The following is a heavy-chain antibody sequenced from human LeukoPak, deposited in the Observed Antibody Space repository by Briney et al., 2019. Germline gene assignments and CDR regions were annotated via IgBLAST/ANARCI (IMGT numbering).Heavy chain of an antibody. CDR3: AKPRGYDTLTGYSDFNYYYYGMDV. V-gene: IGHV3-23*01. J-gene: IGHJ6*02. CDR1: GFTFSSYV. CDR2: VSGSGGSA. D-gene: IGHD3-9*01. Sequence: GGSLRLSCAASGFTFSSYVMSWVRQAPGKGLEWVSAVSGSGGSAYYADSVKGRFTISRDNSKNTLYLQMNSLRAEDTAVYYCAKPRGYDTLTGYSDFNYYYYGMDVWGQGTTVTVSS.